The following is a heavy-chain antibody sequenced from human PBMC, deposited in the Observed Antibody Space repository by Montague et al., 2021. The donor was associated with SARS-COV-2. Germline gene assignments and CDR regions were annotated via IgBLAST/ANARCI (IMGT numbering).Heavy chain of an antibody. Sequence: PALVKPTKTLTLTCTFSGFSLSTRTVGVGWIRQPPGKALEWLALIYWDDDKRYSPSLKSRLTITKVTSKNQVVLTMTNMDPVDTATYYCAHRLPAVAAFDYWGQGTTVIVSS. D-gene: IGHD6-6*01. CDR3: AHRLPAVAAFDY. J-gene: IGHJ4*03. CDR2: IYWDDDK. CDR1: GFSLSTRTVG. V-gene: IGHV2-5*02.